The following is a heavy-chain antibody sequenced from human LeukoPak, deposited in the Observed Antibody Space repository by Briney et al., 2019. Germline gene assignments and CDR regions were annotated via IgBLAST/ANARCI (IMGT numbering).Heavy chain of an antibody. V-gene: IGHV3-74*01. CDR2: IKGDGSST. Sequence: GGSLRLSCAASGFTFSSYWMHWVRQAPGKGLVWVSRIKGDGSSTSYADSVKGRFTISRDNTKNTLYLQMNSLRAEDTAVYYCAGWGDSGYDHSWGQGTLVTVSS. CDR3: AGWGDSGYDHS. CDR1: GFTFSSYW. D-gene: IGHD5-12*01. J-gene: IGHJ4*02.